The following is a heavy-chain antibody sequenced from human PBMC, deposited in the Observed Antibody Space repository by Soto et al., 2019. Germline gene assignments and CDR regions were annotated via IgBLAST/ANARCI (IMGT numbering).Heavy chain of an antibody. CDR2: ISGSGGST. Sequence: GGSLRLSCAASGFTFSSYAMSWVRQAPGKGLEWVSAISGSGGSTYYADSVKGRFTITRDNSKNTLYLQMNSLRAEDTAVYYCAKDKGIAAAGSWFDPWGQGTLVTVSS. D-gene: IGHD6-13*01. J-gene: IGHJ5*02. CDR3: AKDKGIAAAGSWFDP. V-gene: IGHV3-23*01. CDR1: GFTFSSYA.